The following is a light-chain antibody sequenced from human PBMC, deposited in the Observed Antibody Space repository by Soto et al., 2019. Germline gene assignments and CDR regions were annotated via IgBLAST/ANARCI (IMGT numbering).Light chain of an antibody. CDR2: DAS. Sequence: EIVLTQSPGTLSLSPGERAALSCRASQSVSSTSLAWYQQKPGQAPRLLIYDASSRATDIPDRFSGSGSGTDFTLTISRLAPEDFAVYYCQQYGGSAPQSTFGQGTKLE. V-gene: IGKV3-20*01. CDR3: QQYGGSAPQST. J-gene: IGKJ2*01. CDR1: QSVSSTS.